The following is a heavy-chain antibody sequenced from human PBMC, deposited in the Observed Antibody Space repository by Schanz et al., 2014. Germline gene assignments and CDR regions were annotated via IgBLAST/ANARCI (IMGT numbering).Heavy chain of an antibody. D-gene: IGHD2-2*01. CDR1: GFTFTTYA. CDR2: ISSSSSYT. V-gene: IGHV3-21*05. J-gene: IGHJ4*02. CDR3: ARDERDLPRSLCAF. Sequence: DVQLLESGGGLVQPGESLRLSCAASGFTFTTYAMTWVRQAPGKELEWVSYISSSSSYTNYADSVKGRFTISRDNAKNSLYLQMNSLRAEDTAVYYCARDERDLPRSLCAFWGQGTLVTVSS.